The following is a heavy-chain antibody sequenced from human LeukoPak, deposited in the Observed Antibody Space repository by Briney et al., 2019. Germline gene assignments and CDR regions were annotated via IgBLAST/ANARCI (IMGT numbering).Heavy chain of an antibody. V-gene: IGHV3-7*01. D-gene: IGHD4-17*01. CDR2: IKQDGSEK. Sequence: GGSLRLSCAASEFTFSSYWMSWVRQAPGKGLEWVANIKQDGSEKYYVDSVKGRFTIARDNAKNSLYLQMNSLRVEDTAVYYCARLIPTVTTRYFDYWGQGTLVTVSS. CDR1: EFTFSSYW. J-gene: IGHJ4*02. CDR3: ARLIPTVTTRYFDY.